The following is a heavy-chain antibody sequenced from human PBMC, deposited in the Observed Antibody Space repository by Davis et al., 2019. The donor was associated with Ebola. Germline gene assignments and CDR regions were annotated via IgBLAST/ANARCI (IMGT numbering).Heavy chain of an antibody. CDR3: ARDDYGGNSIDY. V-gene: IGHV3-48*04. CDR2: ISSSGSTI. J-gene: IGHJ4*02. D-gene: IGHD4-23*01. Sequence: GESLKISCAASGFTFSSYGMHWVRQAPGKGLEWVSYISSSGSTIYYADSVKGRFTISRDNAKNSLYLQMNSLRAEDTAVYYCARDDYGGNSIDYWGQGTLVTVSS. CDR1: GFTFSSYG.